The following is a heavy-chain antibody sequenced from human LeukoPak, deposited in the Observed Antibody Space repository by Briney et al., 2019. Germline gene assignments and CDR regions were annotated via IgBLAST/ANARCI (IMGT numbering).Heavy chain of an antibody. J-gene: IGHJ4*02. V-gene: IGHV1-69*01. CDR2: IIPIFGTA. D-gene: IGHD4-23*01. CDR3: ARGWLAETTVVTPYNY. CDR1: GGTFSSYA. Sequence: GSSVKVSCKASGGTFSSYAISWVRQAPVQGLEWMGGIIPIFGTANYAQKFQGRVTITAVESMSTAYMELSSLRSEDTAVYYCARGWLAETTVVTPYNYWGQGTLVTVSS.